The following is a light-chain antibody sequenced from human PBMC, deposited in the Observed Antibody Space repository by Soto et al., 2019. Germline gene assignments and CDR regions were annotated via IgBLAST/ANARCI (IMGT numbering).Light chain of an antibody. Sequence: EVVLTQSPGTLSLSPGERATLSCRASQSIDSSSLAWYQQTPGQTPRHLIYGASTRATGVSDRFSGSGSGTDFTLSISRLEPEDFGVYYCQKYGGSPLVTFGPGTKVEVK. CDR1: QSIDSSS. CDR2: GAS. J-gene: IGKJ3*01. CDR3: QKYGGSPLVT. V-gene: IGKV3-20*01.